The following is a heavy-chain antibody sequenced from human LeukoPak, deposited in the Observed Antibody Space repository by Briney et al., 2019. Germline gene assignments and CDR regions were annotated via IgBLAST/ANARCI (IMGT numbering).Heavy chain of an antibody. CDR1: GGSISSSSYY. CDR3: ARLYYDSSGYYQICYFDY. V-gene: IGHV4-39*01. Sequence: SETLSLTCTVSGGSISSSSYYWGWIRQPPGKGLEWIGSIYYRGSTYYNPSLKSRVTISVDTSKNQFSLNLSSVTAADTAVYYCARLYYDSSGYYQICYFDYWGQGTLVTVSS. D-gene: IGHD3-22*01. CDR2: IYYRGST. J-gene: IGHJ4*02.